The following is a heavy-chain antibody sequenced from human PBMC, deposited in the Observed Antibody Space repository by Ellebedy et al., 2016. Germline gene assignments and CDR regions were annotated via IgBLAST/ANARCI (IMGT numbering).Heavy chain of an antibody. CDR2: NNAYNTAI. V-gene: IGHV3-48*02. CDR3: TRDGGRAYAMDV. J-gene: IGHJ6*02. D-gene: IGHD3-16*01. Sequence: GESLKISXAASGFTFSSFGMNWVRQAPGKGLEWVAHNNAYNTAIFYADSVRGRFSISRDNSLYLQMNSLRDEDTAVYYCTRDGGRAYAMDVWGQGTTVIVSS. CDR1: GFTFSSFG.